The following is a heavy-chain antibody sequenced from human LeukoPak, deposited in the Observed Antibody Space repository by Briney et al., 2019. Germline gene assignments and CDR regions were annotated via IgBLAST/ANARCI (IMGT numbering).Heavy chain of an antibody. CDR1: GYTLTSNT. J-gene: IGHJ6*02. CDR3: ARVSGWFGEHYYGMDV. CDR2: ISAANGDT. V-gene: IGHV1-3*01. Sequence: ASVKVSCKASGYTLTSNTMHWVRQAPGQRLEWMGWISAANGDTKYSQKFQGRVTMTTDTSTSTAYMELRSLRSDDTAVYYCARVSGWFGEHYYGMDVWGQGTTVTVSS. D-gene: IGHD3-10*01.